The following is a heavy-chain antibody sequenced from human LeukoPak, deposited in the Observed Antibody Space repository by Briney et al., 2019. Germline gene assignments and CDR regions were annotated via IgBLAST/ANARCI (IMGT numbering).Heavy chain of an antibody. CDR3: ARRRVLIGGITATPEVSDY. V-gene: IGHV4-39*01. J-gene: IGHJ4*02. D-gene: IGHD1-7*01. CDR1: GGSISSSSYY. Sequence: SETLSLTCTVSGGSISSSSYYWGWIRQPPGKGLEWIGSIYYSGSTYYNPSLKSRVTISVDTSKNQFSLKLSSVTAADAAVYYCARRRVLIGGITATPEVSDYWGQGTLVTVSS. CDR2: IYYSGST.